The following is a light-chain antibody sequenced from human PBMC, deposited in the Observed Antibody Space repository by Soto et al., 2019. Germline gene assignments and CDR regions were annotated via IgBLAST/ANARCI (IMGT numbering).Light chain of an antibody. J-gene: IGKJ2*01. Sequence: EILMTQSPATLSVSPGERATLSCRASQSVSINLAWYQQKPGQPPRLLIYGASTRATGIPARFSGSGSVTDFTLTISSLQSEDFAVYYCQQYNNWPPYTFGQGTKLEIK. CDR1: QSVSIN. CDR3: QQYNNWPPYT. CDR2: GAS. V-gene: IGKV3-15*01.